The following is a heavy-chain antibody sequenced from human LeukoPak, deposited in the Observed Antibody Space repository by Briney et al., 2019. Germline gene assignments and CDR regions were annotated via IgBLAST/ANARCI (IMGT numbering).Heavy chain of an antibody. CDR3: ARYSDNWFDP. J-gene: IGHJ5*02. CDR1: GGAISSYY. Sequence: SQTLSLTCTVSGGAISSYYWSWIRQPPGKGLEWIGYIYYSGGTNYNPPLKSRVTISVDTSKNQFSLKLSSVTAADTAVYYCARYSDNWFDPWGQGTLVTVSS. CDR2: IYYSGGT. D-gene: IGHD6-13*01. V-gene: IGHV4-59*01.